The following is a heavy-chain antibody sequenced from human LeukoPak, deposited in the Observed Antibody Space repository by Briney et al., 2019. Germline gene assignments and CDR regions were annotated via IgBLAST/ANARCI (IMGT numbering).Heavy chain of an antibody. V-gene: IGHV3-30*14. D-gene: IGHD1-14*01. CDR1: GFTFSSYA. CDR2: ISYDGSNK. CDR3: VKGDHVTYYFDY. Sequence: PGRSLRLSCAASGFTFSSYAMHWVRQAPGKGLEWVAVISYDGSNKYYADSVKGRFTISRDNSKNTLYLQMSSLRAEDTAVYYCVKGDHVTYYFDYWGQGTLVTVSS. J-gene: IGHJ4*02.